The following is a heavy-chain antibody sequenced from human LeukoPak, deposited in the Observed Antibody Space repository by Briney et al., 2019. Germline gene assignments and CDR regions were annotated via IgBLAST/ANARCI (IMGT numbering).Heavy chain of an antibody. Sequence: PGGSLRLSCAASGFSFSSYAMSWVRQAPGKGLEWVSTITDSGGTTFYVDSVKGRFTISRDNSKNTVYLQLNSLRAEDTAVYYCAKLWRGSHPRYFDHWGQGTLVTVSS. CDR1: GFSFSSYA. CDR3: AKLWRGSHPRYFDH. CDR2: ITDSGGTT. D-gene: IGHD1-26*01. V-gene: IGHV3-23*01. J-gene: IGHJ4*02.